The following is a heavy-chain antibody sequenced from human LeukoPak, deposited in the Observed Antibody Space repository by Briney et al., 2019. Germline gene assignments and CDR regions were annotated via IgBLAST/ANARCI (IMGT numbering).Heavy chain of an antibody. V-gene: IGHV3-30-3*01. J-gene: IGHJ1*01. CDR2: ISYDGSNK. CDR3: ARSTVTTSYFQH. CDR1: GFTFSSYA. Sequence: GGSLRLSCAASGFTFSSYAMHWVRQAPGKGLEWVAVISYDGSNKYYADSVKGRFTISRDNSKNTLYPQMNSLRAEDTAVYYCARSTVTTSYFQHWGQGTLVTVSS. D-gene: IGHD4-17*01.